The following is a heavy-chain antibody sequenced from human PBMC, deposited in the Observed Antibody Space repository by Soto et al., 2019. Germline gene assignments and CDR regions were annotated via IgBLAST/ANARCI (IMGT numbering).Heavy chain of an antibody. CDR2: IYYSGST. CDR3: ARDYSGTTSIDY. J-gene: IGHJ4*02. Sequence: PSETLSLTCTVSGGSISSGGYYWSWIRQHPGRGLEWIGSIYYSGSTYYNPSLKSRVTISVDTSKNQFSLKLSSVTAADTAVYYCARDYSGTTSIDYWGQGTLVTVSS. D-gene: IGHD1-1*01. V-gene: IGHV4-31*03. CDR1: GGSISSGGYY.